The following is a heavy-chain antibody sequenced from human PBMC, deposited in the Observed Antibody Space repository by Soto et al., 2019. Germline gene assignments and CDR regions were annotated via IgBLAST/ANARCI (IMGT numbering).Heavy chain of an antibody. CDR2: ISSSSSYT. CDR3: ARDRRYCGSGGVFDY. Sequence: QVQLVESGGGLVKPGGSLRLSCAASGFTFSDYYMSWIRQAPGKGREWVSYISSSSSYTNYADSVKGRFTISRDNAKNSLYLQMNSRRAEDTAVYYCARDRRYCGSGGVFDYWGQGPLVTVSS. V-gene: IGHV3-11*06. D-gene: IGHD3-10*01. J-gene: IGHJ4*02. CDR1: GFTFSDYY.